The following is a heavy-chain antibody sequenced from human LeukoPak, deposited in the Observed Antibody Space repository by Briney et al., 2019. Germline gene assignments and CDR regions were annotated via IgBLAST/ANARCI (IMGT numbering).Heavy chain of an antibody. CDR1: GGSVSSGTYY. CDR3: ARNYGDSLYYFDY. CDR2: IYYSGST. D-gene: IGHD4-17*01. V-gene: IGHV4-61*01. Sequence: SETLSLTCTVSGGSVSSGTYYWSWIRQPPGKGLEWIGYIYYSGSTNYSPSLKSRVTISADTSKNQFSLKLTSVTVADTAVYYCARNYGDSLYYFDYWGQRTLVTVSS. J-gene: IGHJ4*02.